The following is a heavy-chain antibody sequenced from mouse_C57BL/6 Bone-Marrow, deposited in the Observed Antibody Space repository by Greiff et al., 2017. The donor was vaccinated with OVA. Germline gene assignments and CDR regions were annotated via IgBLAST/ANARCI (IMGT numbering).Heavy chain of an antibody. CDR1: GYTFTSYW. Sequence: QLQQSGAELAKPGASVKLSCKASGYTFTSYWMHWVKQRPGQGLEWIGYINPSSGYTKYNQKFKDKATLTADKSSSTAYMQLSSLTYEDSAVYYCASWEYSNYLAGFAYWGQGTLVTVSA. D-gene: IGHD2-5*01. V-gene: IGHV1-7*01. J-gene: IGHJ3*01. CDR2: INPSSGYT. CDR3: ASWEYSNYLAGFAY.